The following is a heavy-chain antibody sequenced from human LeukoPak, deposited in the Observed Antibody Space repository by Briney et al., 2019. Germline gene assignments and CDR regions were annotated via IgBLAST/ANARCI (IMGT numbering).Heavy chain of an antibody. CDR2: INHSGST. V-gene: IGHV4-34*01. J-gene: IGHJ4*02. D-gene: IGHD3-3*01. CDR3: ARVSAYYTH. CDR1: GGSFSGYY. Sequence: SETLSLTCAVYGGSFSGYYWSWIRQPPGKGLEWIGEINHSGSTNYNPSLKSRVTISVDTSKNQFSLKLSSVTAADTAVYYCARVSAYYTHWGQGTLVTVSS.